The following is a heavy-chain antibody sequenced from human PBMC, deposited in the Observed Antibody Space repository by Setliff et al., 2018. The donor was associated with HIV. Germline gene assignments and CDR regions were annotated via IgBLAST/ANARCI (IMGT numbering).Heavy chain of an antibody. CDR3: ARDPYSSSWNRIDAFDI. D-gene: IGHD6-13*01. Sequence: ASVKVSCKPSGYTFTAYGLSWVRQAPGQGLEWMGWISTYSDETSYAQNPQGRVTMTTDTSTSTAYMELRKLTFDDTAVYYCARDPYSSSWNRIDAFDIWGQGTMVTVSS. V-gene: IGHV1-18*01. J-gene: IGHJ3*02. CDR1: GYTFTAYG. CDR2: ISTYSDET.